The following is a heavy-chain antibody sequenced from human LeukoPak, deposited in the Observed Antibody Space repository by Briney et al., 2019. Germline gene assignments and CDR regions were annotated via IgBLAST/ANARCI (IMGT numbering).Heavy chain of an antibody. CDR3: ARSGGAFDY. Sequence: ASVKVSCKASGYTITNYGFNLVRQAPGQGLEWMGWISVYNGNTNYAQKFQGRVTMTTDTSTSTAYMEVRSLRSDDTAVYYCARSGGAFDYWGQGTLVTVSS. CDR1: GYTITNYG. D-gene: IGHD3-10*01. V-gene: IGHV1-18*01. CDR2: ISVYNGNT. J-gene: IGHJ4*02.